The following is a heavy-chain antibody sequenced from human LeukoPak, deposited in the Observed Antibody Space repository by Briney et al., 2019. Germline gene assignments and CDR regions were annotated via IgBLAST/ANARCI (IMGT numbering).Heavy chain of an antibody. CDR1: GGSISGYY. CDR3: ARHFTYYYDSSGYPRDAFDI. D-gene: IGHD3-22*01. V-gene: IGHV4-59*08. J-gene: IGHJ3*02. CDR2: MYYSGGT. Sequence: SETLSLTCTVSGGSISGYYWSWIRQSPGKGLVWIGYMYYSGGTNYNPSLKSRVTISIDMSKNQFSLTLSSVTAADTALYYCARHFTYYYDSSGYPRDAFDIWGQGTMVTVSS.